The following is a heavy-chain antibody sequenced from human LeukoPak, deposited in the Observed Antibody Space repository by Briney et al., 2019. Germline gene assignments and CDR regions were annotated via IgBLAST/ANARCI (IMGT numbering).Heavy chain of an antibody. J-gene: IGHJ5*02. CDR1: GFTFSSYA. CDR3: AMEPYYDFWSGPRWFDP. Sequence: GGSLRLSCAASGFTFSSYAMSRVRQAPGKGLEWVSAISGSGGSTYYADSVKGRFTISRDNSKNALYLQMNSLRAEDTAVYYCAMEPYYDFWSGPRWFDPWGQGTLVTVSS. V-gene: IGHV3-23*01. CDR2: ISGSGGST. D-gene: IGHD3-3*01.